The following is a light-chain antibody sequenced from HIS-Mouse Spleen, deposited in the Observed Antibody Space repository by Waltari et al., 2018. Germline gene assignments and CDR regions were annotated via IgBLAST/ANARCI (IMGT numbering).Light chain of an antibody. V-gene: IGKV4-1*01. CDR1: QSVLYSSNNKNY. CDR3: QQYYSTPYT. Sequence: IVMTQSPDSLSVSLGERATINFKSRQSVLYSSNNKNYLAWYQQKPGQPPKLLIYWASTREAGVPDRFSGSGSGTDFTLTISSLQAEDVAVYYCQQYYSTPYTFGQGTKLEIK. J-gene: IGKJ2*01. CDR2: WAS.